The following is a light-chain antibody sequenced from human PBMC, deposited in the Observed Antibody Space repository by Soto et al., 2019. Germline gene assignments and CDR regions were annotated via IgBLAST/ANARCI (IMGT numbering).Light chain of an antibody. CDR1: SSDVGSYDL. CDR3: CSYANSNTLL. CDR2: EVT. V-gene: IGLV2-23*02. Sequence: QSALTQPASVSGSPGQSITISCTGTSSDVGSYDLDSWYQQHPGTAPKLIIYEVTKRPSGVSNRFSGSKSGNTASLTISGLQAEDDSDYYCCSYANSNTLLFGGGTKMTVL. J-gene: IGLJ2*01.